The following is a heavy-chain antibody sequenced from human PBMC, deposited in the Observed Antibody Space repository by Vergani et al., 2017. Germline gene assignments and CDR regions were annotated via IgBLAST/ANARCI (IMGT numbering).Heavy chain of an antibody. J-gene: IGHJ4*02. CDR2: IYSGAST. CDR3: ARLRSSWYSDASDY. D-gene: IGHD6-13*01. CDR1: GFTVSSNY. Sequence: EVQLLESGGGLVQPGGSLRLSCAASGFTVSSNYMNWVRQAPGKGLEWVSVIYSGASTYYTDSVKGRFTISRDNSKNTLYLQMNRLKAEDTAVYYCARLRSSWYSDASDYWGQGTLVTVSS. V-gene: IGHV3-66*02.